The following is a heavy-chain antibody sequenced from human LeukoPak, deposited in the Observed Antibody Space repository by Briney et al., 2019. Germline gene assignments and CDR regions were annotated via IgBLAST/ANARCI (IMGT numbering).Heavy chain of an antibody. CDR3: GMSGDRVPLQDDVFDV. Sequence: GESLKIPCKVSGYSFTSYCIGWVRQMPGKGLEWMGIIYPGDSGPTYSPSFQGQVTISVDKSINTAYLQWSSLQASDPAMYYCGMSGDRVPLQDDVFDVWGQGTMVTVST. D-gene: IGHD1-26*01. J-gene: IGHJ3*01. V-gene: IGHV5-51*01. CDR2: IYPGDSGP. CDR1: GYSFTSYC.